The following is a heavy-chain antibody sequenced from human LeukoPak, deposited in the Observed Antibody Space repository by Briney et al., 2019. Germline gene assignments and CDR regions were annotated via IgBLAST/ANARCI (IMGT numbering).Heavy chain of an antibody. CDR1: GFTVSSNY. V-gene: IGHV3-53*01. Sequence: GGSLRLSCAASGFTVSSNYMSWVRQAPGKGLEWVSVIYSGGSTYYADSVKGRFTISRDKSKNTLYLQMNSLRAEDTAVYYCARGVYSSSWAFDYWGRGTLVTVSS. J-gene: IGHJ4*02. D-gene: IGHD6-13*01. CDR3: ARGVYSSSWAFDY. CDR2: IYSGGST.